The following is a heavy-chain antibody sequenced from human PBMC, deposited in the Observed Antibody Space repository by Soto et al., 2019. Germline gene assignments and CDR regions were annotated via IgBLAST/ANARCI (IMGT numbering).Heavy chain of an antibody. CDR3: ARDPLGTNGDY. V-gene: IGHV4-34*01. CDR1: GGSFSGYD. Sequence: TSETLALTCAVYGGSFSGYDWSWIRQPPGKGLEWIGEINHSGSTNYNPSLKSRVTISVDTSKNQFSLKLSSVTAADTAVYYCARDPLGTNGDYWGQGTLVTVSS. D-gene: IGHD2-8*01. J-gene: IGHJ4*02. CDR2: INHSGST.